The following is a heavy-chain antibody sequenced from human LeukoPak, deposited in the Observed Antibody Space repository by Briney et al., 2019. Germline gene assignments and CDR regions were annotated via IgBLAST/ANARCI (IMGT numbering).Heavy chain of an antibody. Sequence: KPSETLSLTCTVSGGSVNSGSYYWSWIRQHPGKGLEWIGYIYYSGSTYYNPSLKSRVTISVDTSKNQFSLKLSSVTAADTAVYYCARELAPRSSSTTYYFDYWGQGTLVTVSS. CDR1: GGSVNSGSYY. CDR2: IYYSGST. CDR3: ARELAPRSSSTTYYFDY. D-gene: IGHD2/OR15-2a*01. J-gene: IGHJ4*02. V-gene: IGHV4-31*03.